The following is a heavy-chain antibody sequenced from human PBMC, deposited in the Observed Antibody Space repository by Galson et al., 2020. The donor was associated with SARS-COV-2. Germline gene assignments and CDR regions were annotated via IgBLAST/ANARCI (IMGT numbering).Heavy chain of an antibody. CDR1: GYSFTSYW. V-gene: IGHV5-51*01. CDR2: IYPGDSET. D-gene: IGHD2-2*01. J-gene: IGHJ6*03. CDR3: ARHLTVPAAICFALHMDV. Sequence: HGESLKISGKGSGYSFTSYWNGWARQMPGKGLEWMGTIYPGDSETRYSTSVQGQVTISADKSISTAYLQWSSLKASDPAMYYCARHLTVPAAICFALHMDVWGKGTTVTVSS.